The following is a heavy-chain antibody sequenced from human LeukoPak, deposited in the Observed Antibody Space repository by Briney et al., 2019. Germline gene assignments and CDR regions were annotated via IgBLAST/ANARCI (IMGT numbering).Heavy chain of an antibody. CDR2: ISSSSSYI. V-gene: IGHV3-21*01. D-gene: IGHD5-12*01. Sequence: GGSLRPSCAASGFTFSSYSMNWVRQAPGEGLEWASSISSSSSYIYYADSVKGRFTISRDNAKNSLYLQMNSLRAEDTAVYYCARAERGYSGYDDYWGQGTLVTVS. J-gene: IGHJ4*02. CDR3: ARAERGYSGYDDY. CDR1: GFTFSSYS.